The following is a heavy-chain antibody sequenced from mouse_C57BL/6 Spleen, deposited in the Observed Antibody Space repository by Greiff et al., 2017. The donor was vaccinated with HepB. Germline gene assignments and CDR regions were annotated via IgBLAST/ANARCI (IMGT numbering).Heavy chain of an antibody. CDR2: INYDGSST. J-gene: IGHJ2*01. D-gene: IGHD2-3*01. CDR3: AKFYDGYSYYCDY. CDR1: GFTFSDYY. Sequence: DVMLVESEGGLVQPGSSMKLSCTASGFTFSDYYMAWVRQVPEKGLEWVANINYDGSSTYYLDSLKSRFIISIDNAENILYLQMSSLKSEDTATYYCAKFYDGYSYYCDYWGQGTTLTVSS. V-gene: IGHV5-16*01.